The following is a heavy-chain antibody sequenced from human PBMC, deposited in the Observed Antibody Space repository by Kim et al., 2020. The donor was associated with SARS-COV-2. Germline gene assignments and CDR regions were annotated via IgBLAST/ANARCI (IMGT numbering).Heavy chain of an antibody. V-gene: IGHV3-7*03. CDR1: GFTFSSYW. CDR2: IKQDGSEK. Sequence: GGSLRLSCAASGFTFSSYWMSWVRQAPGKGLEWVANIKQDGSEKYYVDSVKGRFTISRDNAKNSLYLQMNSLRAEDTAVYYCARAGFIAAAGTTSGYFDYWGQGTLVTVSS. CDR3: ARAGFIAAAGTTSGYFDY. J-gene: IGHJ4*02. D-gene: IGHD6-13*01.